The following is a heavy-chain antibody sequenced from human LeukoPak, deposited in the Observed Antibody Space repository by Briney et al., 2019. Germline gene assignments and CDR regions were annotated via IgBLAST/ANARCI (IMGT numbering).Heavy chain of an antibody. CDR3: ARESGGDLGEAFDI. D-gene: IGHD1-26*01. J-gene: IGHJ3*02. CDR2: IGGSSTSL. CDR1: GFTFSTYA. V-gene: IGHV3-21*01. Sequence: PGGSLRLSCAASGFTFSTYAMNWVRQAPGEGLEWVSSIGGSSTSLYYADSLKGRFTISRDNAKNSLYLQSNSLGAEDTAVYYCARESGGDLGEAFDIWGQGTMVTVSS.